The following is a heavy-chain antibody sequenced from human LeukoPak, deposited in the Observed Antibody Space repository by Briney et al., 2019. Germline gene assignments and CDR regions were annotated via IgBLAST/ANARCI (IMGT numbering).Heavy chain of an antibody. CDR2: INPSGGST. D-gene: IGHD3-3*01. V-gene: IGHV1-46*01. J-gene: IGHJ4*02. Sequence: ASVKVSCKASGYTFTGYYMHWVRQAPGQGLEWMGIINPSGGSTSYAQKFQGRVTMTRDMSTSTVYMELSSLRSEDTAVYYCAREGTYYDFWSGSSGFDYWGQGTLVTVSS. CDR3: AREGTYYDFWSGSSGFDY. CDR1: GYTFTGYY.